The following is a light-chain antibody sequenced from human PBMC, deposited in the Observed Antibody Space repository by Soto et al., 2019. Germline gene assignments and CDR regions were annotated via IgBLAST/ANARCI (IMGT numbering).Light chain of an antibody. CDR1: SIDVGGYNY. J-gene: IGLJ1*01. Sequence: HSVLTQPASVFGSPGQAITGSCAGTSIDVGGYNYVSWYQHPGKAPRLMIYDVTNRPSGVSDRFSGSKSGNTASLTISGLQAEDEADYYCSSYRRGSTYVFGTGTKVTVL. CDR2: DVT. CDR3: SSYRRGSTYV. V-gene: IGLV2-14*03.